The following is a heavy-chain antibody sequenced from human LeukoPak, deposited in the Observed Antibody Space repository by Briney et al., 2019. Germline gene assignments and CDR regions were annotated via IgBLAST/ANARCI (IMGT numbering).Heavy chain of an antibody. V-gene: IGHV3-9*01. CDR3: AKSYYYYGMDV. CDR2: ISWNSGSI. CDR1: GFTFADYA. J-gene: IGHJ6*02. Sequence: GRSLRLSCAASGFTFADYAMHWVRQAPGQGLEWVSGISWNSGSIGYADSVKGRFTISRDNAKNSLYLQMNSLRAEDTALYCCAKSYYYYGMDVWGQGTTVTVSS.